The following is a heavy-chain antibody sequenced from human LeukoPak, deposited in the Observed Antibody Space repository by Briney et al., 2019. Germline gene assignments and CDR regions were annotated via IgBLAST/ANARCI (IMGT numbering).Heavy chain of an antibody. CDR3: AGNYGPYYFDC. J-gene: IGHJ4*02. D-gene: IGHD3-10*01. CDR1: RFTFSTYV. V-gene: IGHV3-23*01. Sequence: PGGSLRLSCAASRFTFSTYVMSWVRQAPGKGLEWVSAISGSGGGTFYADSVKGRFTISRDNSKNTLYLQMNSLRPEDTAVYYCAGNYGPYYFDCWGQGTLVTVSS. CDR2: ISGSGGGT.